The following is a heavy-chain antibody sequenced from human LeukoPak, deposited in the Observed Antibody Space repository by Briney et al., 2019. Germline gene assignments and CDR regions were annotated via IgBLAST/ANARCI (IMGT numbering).Heavy chain of an antibody. J-gene: IGHJ4*02. Sequence: SETLSLTCTVSGGSISSIIYYWGWIRQPPGKGLEWIGSIYFSGKTYYNPSLKSRITVSVDTSQNQFSLKLSSVTAADTAVYYYARHENARSSSGLEYWGQGTLVTVSS. CDR2: IYFSGKT. D-gene: IGHD6-25*01. V-gene: IGHV4-39*01. CDR3: ARHENARSSSGLEY. CDR1: GGSISSIIYY.